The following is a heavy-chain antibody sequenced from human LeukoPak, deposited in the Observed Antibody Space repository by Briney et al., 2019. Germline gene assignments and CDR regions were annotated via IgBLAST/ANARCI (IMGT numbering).Heavy chain of an antibody. CDR1: GFAFISTS. CDR3: ATTGNFYDMDV. Sequence: GGSLRPSCAASGFAFISTSIHWVRQAPGKGLEWLSYSSTVTGNIYYADSVKGRFTISRDNAKSSLYLQMSSLRAEDTAVYFCATTGNFYDMDVWGKGTTVTVSS. J-gene: IGHJ6*03. V-gene: IGHV3-48*04. D-gene: IGHD1-1*01. CDR2: SSTVTGNI.